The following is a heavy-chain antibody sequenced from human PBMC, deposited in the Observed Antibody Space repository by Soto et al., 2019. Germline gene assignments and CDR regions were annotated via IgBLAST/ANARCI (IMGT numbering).Heavy chain of an antibody. D-gene: IGHD2-8*02. CDR1: GFTFSTYA. CDR2: IIGSGINT. CDR3: AKGALGQCAGAICYQFDS. Sequence: DVQLLESGGGLIHPGGSLRLSCAASGFTFSTYAMNWVRQVPGKGPEWVSSIIGSGINTYYTDSVKGRFTISRDNSKITLHLQMNSLRVEDTAVYYCAKGALGQCAGAICYQFDSWGQGTLVTVAS. J-gene: IGHJ4*02. V-gene: IGHV3-23*01.